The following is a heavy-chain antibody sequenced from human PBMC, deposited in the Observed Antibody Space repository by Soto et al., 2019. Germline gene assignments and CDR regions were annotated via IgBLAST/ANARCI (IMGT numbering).Heavy chain of an antibody. J-gene: IGHJ4*02. CDR2: FSYSGST. D-gene: IGHD6-13*01. Sequence: SETLSVTCTVSGGSISSGSYYWDWIRQPPGKGLEWTGSFSYSGSTYYNPSLKSRVTISVDTSNNHFSLRAEDTAVYYCAKDALAAAGTFDYWGQGTLVTVSS. V-gene: IGHV4-39*07. CDR3: AKDALAAAGTFDY. CDR1: GGSISSGSYY.